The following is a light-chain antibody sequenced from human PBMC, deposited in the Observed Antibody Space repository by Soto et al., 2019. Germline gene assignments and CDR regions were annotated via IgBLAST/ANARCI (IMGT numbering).Light chain of an antibody. CDR2: QDD. V-gene: IGLV3-1*01. CDR3: LAWDSSTASYV. Sequence: SYELTQPPSVSVSPGHTANITCSGDKLDDKYTSWYRQRPGQSPVLVIYQDDRRPSGIPERFSGSTSGHTATLTVTGTQAMDEADYYCLAWDSSTASYVFGTGTKLTVL. CDR1: KLDDKY. J-gene: IGLJ1*01.